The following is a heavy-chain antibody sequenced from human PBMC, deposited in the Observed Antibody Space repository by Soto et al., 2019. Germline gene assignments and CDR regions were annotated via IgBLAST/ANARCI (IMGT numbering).Heavy chain of an antibody. V-gene: IGHV4-59*01. CDR1: GVSITSYF. CDR2: ISFSGAT. CDR3: ARDRRDGYQRYFEF. J-gene: IGHJ3*01. D-gene: IGHD2-2*01. Sequence: SETLSVTCTVSGVSITSYFWSWIRQTPGKGLDWIGSISFSGATYSNPSLKGRAALSVDTSENHLSLTLNSVTSADTAVYFCARDRRDGYQRYFEFWG.